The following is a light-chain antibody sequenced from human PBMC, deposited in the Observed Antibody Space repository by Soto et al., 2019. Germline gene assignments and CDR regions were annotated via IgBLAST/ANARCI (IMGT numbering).Light chain of an antibody. V-gene: IGKV1-5*03. Sequence: DIQMTQSPSTLSASVGDRVTITCRASQSISGWLAWYQQKPGKAPNLLIYKASSLESGVTSRFSGSGSGAEFTLTISSLQPDDFATYYCQQYNSYSYTFGQGTKLEIK. CDR1: QSISGW. J-gene: IGKJ2*01. CDR3: QQYNSYSYT. CDR2: KAS.